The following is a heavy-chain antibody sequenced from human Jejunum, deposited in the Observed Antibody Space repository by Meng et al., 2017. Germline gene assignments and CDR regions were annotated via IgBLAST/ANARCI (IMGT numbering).Heavy chain of an antibody. Sequence: QEQVQVLGPGLVRSSESLSLTCTGSGGSVSSSFYYWSWIRQPPGKGLEWIGYISDSGTTNYNPSLESRVTMSVDTSKNHFSLKLTSVTAADTAVYFCARDSETYPTYFDYWGQGTLVTVSS. CDR3: ARDSETYPTYFDY. V-gene: IGHV4-61*03. J-gene: IGHJ4*02. CDR1: GGSVSSSFYY. CDR2: ISDSGTT. D-gene: IGHD5-24*01.